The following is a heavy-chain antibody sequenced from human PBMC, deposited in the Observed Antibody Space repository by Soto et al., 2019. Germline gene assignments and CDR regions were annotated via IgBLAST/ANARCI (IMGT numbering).Heavy chain of an antibody. J-gene: IGHJ3*02. V-gene: IGHV3-7*01. CDR3: ARDGGYCSGGSCYSVFDI. CDR1: GFTFSSYW. D-gene: IGHD2-15*01. CDR2: IKQDGSEK. Sequence: GGSLRLSCAASGFTFSSYWMSWVRQAPGNGLEWVANIKQDGSEKYYVDSVKGRFTISRDNAKNSLYLQMNSLRAEDTAVYYCARDGGYCSGGSCYSVFDIWGQGTMVTVSS.